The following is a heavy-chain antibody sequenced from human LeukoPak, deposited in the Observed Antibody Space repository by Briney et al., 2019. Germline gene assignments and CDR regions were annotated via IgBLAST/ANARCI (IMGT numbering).Heavy chain of an antibody. CDR3: ARGHSTGTTGIDAFDI. J-gene: IGHJ3*02. Sequence: GGSLRLSCAASGFTFSSYSMNWVRQAPGKGLEGVSSISSSSSYKYYADSVKGGFTISRDNAKNSLYLQMNSLRAEDTAVYYCARGHSTGTTGIDAFDIWGQGTMVTVSS. CDR2: ISSSSSYK. V-gene: IGHV3-21*01. CDR1: GFTFSSYS. D-gene: IGHD1-7*01.